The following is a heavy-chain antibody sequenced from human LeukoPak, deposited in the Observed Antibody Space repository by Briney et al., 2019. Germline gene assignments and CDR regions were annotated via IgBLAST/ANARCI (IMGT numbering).Heavy chain of an antibody. CDR1: GFTSSSYW. CDR2: IKQDGSEK. CDR3: ARDLRPYYDFWSGYSGVDY. J-gene: IGHJ4*02. Sequence: GGSLRLSCAASGFTSSSYWMSWVRQAPGKGLEWVANIKQDGSEKYYVDSVKGRFTISRDNAKNSLYLQMNSLRAEDTAVYYCARDLRPYYDFWSGYSGVDYWGQGTLVTVSS. D-gene: IGHD3-3*01. V-gene: IGHV3-7*01.